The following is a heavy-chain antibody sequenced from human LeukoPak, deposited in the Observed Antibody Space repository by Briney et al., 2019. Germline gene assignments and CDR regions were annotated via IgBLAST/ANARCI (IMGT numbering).Heavy chain of an antibody. D-gene: IGHD6-13*01. Sequence: ASVKVSCKASGYTFTSYGISWVRQAPGQGLEWMGWISAYNGNTNYAQKLQGRVTMTTDTFTSTAYMELRSLRSDDTAVYYCARDRVVAAAGTLADYWGQGTLVTVSS. CDR3: ARDRVVAAAGTLADY. V-gene: IGHV1-18*01. CDR2: ISAYNGNT. J-gene: IGHJ4*02. CDR1: GYTFTSYG.